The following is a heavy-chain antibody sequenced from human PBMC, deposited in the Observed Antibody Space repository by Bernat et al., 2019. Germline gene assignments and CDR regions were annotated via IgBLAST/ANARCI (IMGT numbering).Heavy chain of an antibody. CDR3: ARTPVAATDGAHWFDP. CDR1: GFSLSTSGMC. J-gene: IGHJ5*02. CDR2: IDWDDDK. Sequence: QVTLRESGPALVKPTQTPTLTCTFSGFSLSTSGMCVSWIRQPPGKALEWLALIDWDDDKYYSTSLKTRLTISKDTSKNQVVLTMTNMDPVDTATYYCARTPVAATDGAHWFDPWGQGTLVTVSS. D-gene: IGHD6-19*01. V-gene: IGHV2-70*01.